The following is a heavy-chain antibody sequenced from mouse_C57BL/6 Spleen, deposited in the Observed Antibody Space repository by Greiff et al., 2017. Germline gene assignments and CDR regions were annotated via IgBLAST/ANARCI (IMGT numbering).Heavy chain of an antibody. J-gene: IGHJ4*01. CDR3: ARHRVNYAMDY. CDR2: ISNLAYSI. Sequence: EVKVVESGGGLVQPGGSLKLSCAASGFTFSDYGMAWVRQAPRKGPEWVAFISNLAYSIYYADTVTGRFTISRENAKNTLYLEMSSLRSEDTAMYYCARHRVNYAMDYWGQGTSVTVSS. D-gene: IGHD2-2*01. CDR1: GFTFSDYG. V-gene: IGHV5-15*01.